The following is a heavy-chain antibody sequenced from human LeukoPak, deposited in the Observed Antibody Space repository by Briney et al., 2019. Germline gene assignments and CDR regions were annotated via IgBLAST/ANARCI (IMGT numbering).Heavy chain of an antibody. D-gene: IGHD3-22*01. Sequence: GGSLRLSCAASGFTFSSYWMHWVRQAPGKGLVWVSRINSDGSSTSYADSVKGRFTISRDNSKNTLYLQMNSLRAEDTAVYYCARVNGYYDSSGYYSYFDYWGQGTLVTVSS. CDR1: GFTFSSYW. CDR2: INSDGSST. J-gene: IGHJ4*02. CDR3: ARVNGYYDSSGYYSYFDY. V-gene: IGHV3-74*01.